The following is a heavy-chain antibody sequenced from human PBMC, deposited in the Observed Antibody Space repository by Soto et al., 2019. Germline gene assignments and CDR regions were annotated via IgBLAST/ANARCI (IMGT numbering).Heavy chain of an antibody. CDR3: ASHKLDSSSWYQLYYFDY. CDR2: INHSGST. Sequence: SETLSLTCAVYGGSFSGYYWSWIRQPPGKGLEWIGEINHSGSTNYNPSLKSRVTISVDTSKNQFSLKLSSVTAADTAVFYCASHKLDSSSWYQLYYFDYWGQGTLVTVSS. CDR1: GGSFSGYY. V-gene: IGHV4-34*01. D-gene: IGHD6-13*01. J-gene: IGHJ4*02.